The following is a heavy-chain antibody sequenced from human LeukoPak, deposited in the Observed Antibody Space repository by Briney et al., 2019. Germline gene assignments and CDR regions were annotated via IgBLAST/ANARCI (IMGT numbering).Heavy chain of an antibody. Sequence: GASVRVSCKASGYTFTSYYMHWVRQAPGQGLEWMGIINPSGGSTSYAQKFQGRVTMTRDTSTSTVYMELSSLRSEDTAVYYCARGHTAMVTFELFNYWGQGTLVTVSS. J-gene: IGHJ4*02. CDR3: ARGHTAMVTFELFNY. CDR1: GYTFTSYY. D-gene: IGHD5-18*01. CDR2: INPSGGST. V-gene: IGHV1-46*01.